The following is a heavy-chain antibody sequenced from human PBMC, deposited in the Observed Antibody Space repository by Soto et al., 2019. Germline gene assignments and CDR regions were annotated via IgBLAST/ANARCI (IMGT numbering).Heavy chain of an antibody. CDR1: GGSISSGGYY. Sequence: SETLSLTCTVSGGSISSGGYYWSWIRQHPGKGLEWIGYIYYSGSTYYNPSLKSRVTISVDTSKNQFSLKLSSVTAADTAVYYCARDFSDCSGGSCFNWFDPWGQGTLVTVSS. CDR3: ARDFSDCSGGSCFNWFDP. CDR2: IYYSGST. D-gene: IGHD2-15*01. J-gene: IGHJ5*02. V-gene: IGHV4-31*03.